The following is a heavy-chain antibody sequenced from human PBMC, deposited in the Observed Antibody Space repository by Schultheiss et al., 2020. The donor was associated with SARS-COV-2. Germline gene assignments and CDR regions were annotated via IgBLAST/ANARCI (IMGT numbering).Heavy chain of an antibody. D-gene: IGHD6-25*01. CDR1: GFTFDDYA. CDR2: ISWNSGSI. V-gene: IGHV3-9*01. CDR3: ARVSGLGFDP. Sequence: GGSLRLSCAASGFTFDDYAMHWVRQAPGKGLEWVSGISWNSGSIGYADSVKGRFTISRDNAKNSLYLQMNSLRAEDTALYYCARVSGLGFDPWGQGTLVTVSS. J-gene: IGHJ5*02.